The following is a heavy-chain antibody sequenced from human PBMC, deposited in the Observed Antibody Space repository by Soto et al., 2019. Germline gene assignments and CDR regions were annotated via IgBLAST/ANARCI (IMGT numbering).Heavy chain of an antibody. J-gene: IGHJ4*02. Sequence: ASVKVSCKVSGSTLTELSMHWVRQAPGKGLEWMGGFDPEDGETIYAQKFQGRVTMTEDTSTDTAYMELSSLRSEDTAVYYCATEAEGGYSYGYFGYWGQGTLVTVSS. V-gene: IGHV1-24*01. CDR2: FDPEDGET. D-gene: IGHD5-18*01. CDR3: ATEAEGGYSYGYFGY. CDR1: GSTLTELS.